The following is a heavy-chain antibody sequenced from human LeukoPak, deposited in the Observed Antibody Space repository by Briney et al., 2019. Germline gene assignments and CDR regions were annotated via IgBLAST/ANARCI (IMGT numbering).Heavy chain of an antibody. V-gene: IGHV4-59*08. J-gene: IGHJ4*02. Sequence: SETLSLTCTVSGGSISSYYWSWIRQPPGKGLEWIGYIYYSGSTYYNPSLKSRVTISVDTSKNQFSLKLSSVTAADTAVYYCARQGDGYNLQPQFDYWGQGTLVTVSS. CDR3: ARQGDGYNLQPQFDY. D-gene: IGHD5-24*01. CDR2: IYYSGST. CDR1: GGSISSYY.